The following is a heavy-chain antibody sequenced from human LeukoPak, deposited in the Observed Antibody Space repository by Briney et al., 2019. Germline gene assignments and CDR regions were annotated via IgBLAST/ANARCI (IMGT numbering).Heavy chain of an antibody. D-gene: IGHD2/OR15-2a*01. CDR3: ASHGAFYLAY. CDR1: GGSNSSNNW. CDR2: IYHIGNT. J-gene: IGHJ4*02. V-gene: IGHV4-4*02. Sequence: PSETLSLTCAVSGGSNSSNNWWSWVRQPPGKGLEWIGEIYHIGNTNYNPSLKSRVTISVDKSNNQFSLKLNSVAAADTAVYYCASHGAFYLAYWGQGTLVTVSS.